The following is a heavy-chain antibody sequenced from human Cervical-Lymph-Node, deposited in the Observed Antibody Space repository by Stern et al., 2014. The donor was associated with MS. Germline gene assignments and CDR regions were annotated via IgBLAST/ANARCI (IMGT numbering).Heavy chain of an antibody. CDR1: GFTFSSYA. V-gene: IGHV3-30-3*01. CDR2: ISYDGSNK. CDR3: ARAFGYSSSWHYYYYGMDV. J-gene: IGHJ6*02. D-gene: IGHD6-13*01. Sequence: QVQLVQSGGGVVQPGRSLRLSCAASGFTFSSYAMHWVRQAPGKGLEWGAVISYDGSNKYYAYSVKGRFTISRDNSKNTLYLQMNSLRAEDTAVYYCARAFGYSSSWHYYYYGMDVWGQGTTVTVSS.